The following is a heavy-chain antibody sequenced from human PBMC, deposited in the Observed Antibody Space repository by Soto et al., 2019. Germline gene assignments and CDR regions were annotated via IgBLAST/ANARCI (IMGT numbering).Heavy chain of an antibody. J-gene: IGHJ4*02. Sequence: QITLKESGPTLVRPTQTLTLTCAFSGFSLSTSGVGVGWIRQPPGKALEWLAVIYWDDSKHYSPSLRSRLTINKDTSKNQVVLTMTNMDTMDTGTYYCAHKGPEDWPLDYWGQGTLVTVSS. CDR3: AHKGPEDWPLDY. V-gene: IGHV2-5*02. D-gene: IGHD3-9*01. CDR1: GFSLSTSGVG. CDR2: IYWDDSK.